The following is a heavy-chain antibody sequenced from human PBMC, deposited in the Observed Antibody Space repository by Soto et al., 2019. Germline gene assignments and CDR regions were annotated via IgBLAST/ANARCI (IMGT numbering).Heavy chain of an antibody. CDR2: ISSSSSYI. J-gene: IGHJ4*02. Sequence: PGGSLRLSCAASGFTFSSYSMNWVRQAPGKGPEWVSSISSSSSYIYSADSVKGRFTISRDNAKNSLYLQMNSLRAEDTAVYYCAREDYSNFDYWGQGTLVTVSS. CDR1: GFTFSSYS. D-gene: IGHD4-4*01. V-gene: IGHV3-21*01. CDR3: AREDYSNFDY.